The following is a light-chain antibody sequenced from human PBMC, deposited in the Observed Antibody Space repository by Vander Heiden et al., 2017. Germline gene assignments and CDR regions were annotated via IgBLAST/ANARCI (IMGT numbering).Light chain of an antibody. J-gene: IGKJ1*01. CDR3: MQALQTPWT. CDR2: LGS. CDR1: QSLLHSNGYNS. V-gene: IGKV2-28*01. Sequence: DIVMTQSPLSLPVTPGEPASISCRSSQSLLHSNGYNSLDWYLQKPGQSPQLLIDLGSNRASGVPDRFSGSGSGTDFTLKISRVEAEDVGVYYCMQALQTPWTFGQGTKVEIK.